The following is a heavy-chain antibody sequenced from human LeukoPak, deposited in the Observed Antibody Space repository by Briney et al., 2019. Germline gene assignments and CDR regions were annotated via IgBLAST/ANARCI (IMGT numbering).Heavy chain of an antibody. D-gene: IGHD6-13*01. CDR2: ISSSGSTI. J-gene: IGHJ4*02. CDR1: GFTFSGYE. V-gene: IGHV3-48*03. CDR3: ARAPGSSSWYDGGY. Sequence: GGSLRLSCSASGFTFSGYEMNWVRQAPGKGLEWVSYISSSGSTIYYADSVKGRFTISRDNAKNSLYLQMNSLRAEDTAVYYCARAPGSSSWYDGGYWGQGTLVTVSS.